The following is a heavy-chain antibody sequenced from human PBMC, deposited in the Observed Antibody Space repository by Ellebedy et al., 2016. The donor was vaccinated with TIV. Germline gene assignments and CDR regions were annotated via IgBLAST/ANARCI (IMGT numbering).Heavy chain of an antibody. D-gene: IGHD3-10*01. J-gene: IGHJ6*02. Sequence: ASVKVSXXASGYTFTSYYMHWVRQAPGQGLEWMGIINPSGGSTSYAQKFQGRVTMTRDTSTSTVYMELSSLRSEDTAVYYCARDTDVLLWFGELFGYYGMDVWGQGTTVTVSS. CDR3: ARDTDVLLWFGELFGYYGMDV. CDR2: INPSGGST. V-gene: IGHV1-46*01. CDR1: GYTFTSYY.